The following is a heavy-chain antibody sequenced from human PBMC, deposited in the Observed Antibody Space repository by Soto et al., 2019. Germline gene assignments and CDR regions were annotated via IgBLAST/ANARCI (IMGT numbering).Heavy chain of an antibody. D-gene: IGHD2-2*01. V-gene: IGHV3-30*18. CDR3: AKDCSSTSCILYYYYGMDV. CDR2: ISYDGSNK. Sequence: PGGSLRLSCAASGFTFSSYGMHWVRQALGKGLEWVAVISYDGSNKYYADSVKGRFTISRDNSKNTLYLQMNSLRAEDTAVYYCAKDCSSTSCILYYYYGMDVWGQGTTVTVSS. J-gene: IGHJ6*02. CDR1: GFTFSSYG.